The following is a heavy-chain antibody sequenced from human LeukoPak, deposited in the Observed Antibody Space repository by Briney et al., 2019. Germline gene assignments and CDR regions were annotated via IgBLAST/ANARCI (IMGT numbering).Heavy chain of an antibody. V-gene: IGHV3-20*04. CDR2: INWNGGRT. J-gene: IGHJ4*02. Sequence: GGSLRLSCAASGFTFNDYGMSWVRQAPGKGLEWVSGINWNGGRTGYADSMKGRFIISRDNAKNSLYLQVNSLRAEDTAIYYCARGVIAAGGNDFDYWGQGTLVTVSS. CDR1: GFTFNDYG. CDR3: ARGVIAAGGNDFDY. D-gene: IGHD6-13*01.